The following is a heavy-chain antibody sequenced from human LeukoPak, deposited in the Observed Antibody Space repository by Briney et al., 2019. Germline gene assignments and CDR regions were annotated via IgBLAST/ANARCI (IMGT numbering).Heavy chain of an antibody. D-gene: IGHD3-16*01. Sequence: ASVKVSCKASGYTFTSYYMHWVRQAPGKGLEWMGGFDPEDGETIYAQKFQGRVTMTEDTSTDTAYMELSSLRSEDTAVYYCATGLGLPDDAFDIWGQGTMVTVSS. V-gene: IGHV1-24*01. CDR2: FDPEDGET. J-gene: IGHJ3*02. CDR1: GYTFTSYY. CDR3: ATGLGLPDDAFDI.